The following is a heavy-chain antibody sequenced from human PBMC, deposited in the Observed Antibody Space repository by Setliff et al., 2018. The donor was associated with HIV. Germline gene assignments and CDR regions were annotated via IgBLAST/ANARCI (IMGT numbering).Heavy chain of an antibody. CDR2: INPSGGST. D-gene: IGHD2-2*02. J-gene: IGHJ6*03. CDR3: ARSRYQLLYDMDV. Sequence: ASVKVSCKASGYTFTDEYIHWIRQAPGQGLEWMGRINPSGGSTSYAQKFQGRVTMTRDTSTSTVYMELSSLRSEDTAVYFCARSRYQLLYDMDVWGKGTTVTVSS. CDR1: GYTFTDEY. V-gene: IGHV1-46*01.